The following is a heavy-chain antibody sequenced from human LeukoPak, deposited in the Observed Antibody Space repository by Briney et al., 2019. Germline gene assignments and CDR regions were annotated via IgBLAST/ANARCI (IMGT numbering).Heavy chain of an antibody. Sequence: SVKVSCKASGGTFSSYTISWVRQAPGQGLEWMGRIIPILGIANYAQKFQGRVTITADKSTSTAYMELSSLRSEDTAVYYCARVMVRGVIISYFQHWGQGTLVTVSS. D-gene: IGHD3-10*01. V-gene: IGHV1-69*02. CDR3: ARVMVRGVIISYFQH. CDR2: IIPILGIA. CDR1: GGTFSSYT. J-gene: IGHJ1*01.